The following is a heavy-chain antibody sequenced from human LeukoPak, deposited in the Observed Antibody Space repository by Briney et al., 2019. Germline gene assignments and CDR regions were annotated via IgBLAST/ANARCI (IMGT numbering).Heavy chain of an antibody. Sequence: GASVKVSCKASGYTFTSYGISWVRQAPGQGLERMGWISAYNGNTNYAQKLQGRVTMTTDTSTSTAYMELRSLRSDDTAVYYCARMYDYTHYYYYYMDVWGKGTTVTVFS. CDR2: ISAYNGNT. D-gene: IGHD4-11*01. CDR1: GYTFTSYG. CDR3: ARMYDYTHYYYYYMDV. J-gene: IGHJ6*03. V-gene: IGHV1-18*01.